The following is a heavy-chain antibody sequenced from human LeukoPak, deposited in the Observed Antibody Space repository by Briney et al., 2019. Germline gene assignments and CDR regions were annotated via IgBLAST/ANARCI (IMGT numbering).Heavy chain of an antibody. V-gene: IGHV3-23*01. CDR3: AELGITMIGGV. CDR1: GFTFSTYA. D-gene: IGHD3-10*02. J-gene: IGHJ6*04. CDR2: IGGSGGST. Sequence: GGSLRLSCAASGFTFSTYAMSWVRQAPGKGLEWVSAIGGSGGSTYYADSVKGRFTISRDDSKNSLYLQMNSLRAEDTAVYYCAELGITMIGGVWGKGTTVTISS.